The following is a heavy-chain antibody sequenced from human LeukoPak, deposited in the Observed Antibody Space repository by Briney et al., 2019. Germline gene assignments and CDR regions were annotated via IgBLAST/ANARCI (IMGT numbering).Heavy chain of an antibody. J-gene: IGHJ5*02. CDR3: ARGRARGNWFDP. V-gene: IGHV4-34*01. Sequence: PSETLSLTCAVYGGSFSGYYWSWIRQPPGKGLEWIGETNHSGSTNYNPSLKSRVTISVDTSKNQFSLKLSSVTAADTAVYYCARGRARGNWFDPWGQGTLVTVSS. CDR1: GGSFSGYY. D-gene: IGHD3-10*01. CDR2: TNHSGST.